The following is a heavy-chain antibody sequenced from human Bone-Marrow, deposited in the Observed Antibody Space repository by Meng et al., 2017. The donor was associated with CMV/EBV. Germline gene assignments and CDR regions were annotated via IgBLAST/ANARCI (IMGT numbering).Heavy chain of an antibody. Sequence: KASGYTLTSYDINWVRQATGQGLEWMGWMNPNSGNTGYAEKFQGRVTMTRNTSISTAYMELSSLRSEDTAVYYCARGRDYGLSLGFDPWGQGTLVTVSS. V-gene: IGHV1-8*01. CDR1: GYTLTSYD. CDR2: MNPNSGNT. D-gene: IGHD4/OR15-4a*01. J-gene: IGHJ5*02. CDR3: ARGRDYGLSLGFDP.